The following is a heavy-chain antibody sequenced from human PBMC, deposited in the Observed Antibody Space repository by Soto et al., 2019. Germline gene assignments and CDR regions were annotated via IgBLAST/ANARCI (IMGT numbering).Heavy chain of an antibody. D-gene: IGHD6-13*01. CDR3: ARHPSSSCDYYYYGMDV. CDR1: GYSFTSCW. Sequence: GESLKISCKGSGYSFTSCWIGWVRQVPGKGLEWMGIIYPGDSDTRYSPSFQGQVTISADKSISTAYLQWSSLKASDTAMYYCARHPSSSCDYYYYGMDVWGQRTTVTVSS. V-gene: IGHV5-51*01. CDR2: IYPGDSDT. J-gene: IGHJ6*02.